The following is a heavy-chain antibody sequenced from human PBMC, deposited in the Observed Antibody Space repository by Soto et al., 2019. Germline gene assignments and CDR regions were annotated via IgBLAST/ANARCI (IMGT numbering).Heavy chain of an antibody. CDR2: ISSSSSYI. D-gene: IGHD3-10*01. J-gene: IGHJ5*02. CDR3: ARDPGVRGVIWRTNWFDP. Sequence: PGGSLRLSCAASGFTFSSYSMNWVRQAPGKGLEWVSSISSSSSYIYYADSVKGRFTIPRDNAKNSLYLQMNSLRAEDTAVYYCARDPGVRGVIWRTNWFDPWGQGTLVTVSS. V-gene: IGHV3-21*01. CDR1: GFTFSSYS.